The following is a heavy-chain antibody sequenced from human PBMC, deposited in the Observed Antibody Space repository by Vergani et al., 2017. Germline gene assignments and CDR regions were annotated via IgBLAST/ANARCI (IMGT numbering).Heavy chain of an antibody. CDR2: ISPDGFST. CDR3: AREGTLFGANHFDY. Sequence: QVQLVQSGAEVGKPGASVKISCKASGYTFTAYYIHWVRQAPEQGLEWVGVISPDGFSTFYAQKFQGRVTITRDTSTSTVYVEVTSLRSDDTAVYYCAREGTLFGANHFDYWGQGTLVTVSS. D-gene: IGHD4/OR15-4a*01. J-gene: IGHJ4*02. CDR1: GYTFTAYY. V-gene: IGHV1-46*01.